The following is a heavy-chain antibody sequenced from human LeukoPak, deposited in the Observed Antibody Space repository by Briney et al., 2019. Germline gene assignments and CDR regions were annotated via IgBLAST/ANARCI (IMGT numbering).Heavy chain of an antibody. CDR1: GGSVSSGNYD. J-gene: IGHJ5*02. CDR2: ICYSWST. CDR3: AREYVWTVAASPVEANWFDP. D-gene: IGHD2-15*01. V-gene: IGHV4-61*01. Sequence: SETLSLTCTVSGGSVSSGNYDWRWIRQPPGKGLEWIGYICYSWSTNYNRSLKSRVTISVDTSKNQFALKLSSVTAADTVVYYCAREYVWTVAASPVEANWFDPWGQGTLVTVSS.